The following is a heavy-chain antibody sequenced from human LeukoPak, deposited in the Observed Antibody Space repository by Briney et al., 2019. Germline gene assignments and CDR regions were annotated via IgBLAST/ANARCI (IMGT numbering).Heavy chain of an antibody. J-gene: IGHJ4*02. CDR1: GVSINTCCYY. CDR3: ARGRSYGFDFDS. CDR2: KYYSGST. D-gene: IGHD5-18*01. V-gene: IGHV4-61*01. Sequence: PSETPSLTCDVSGVSINTCCYYWTWIRQPPGKGLEWIGYKYYSGSTRYNSSLRSRLTISLDSSKNQFSLRLTSVTAADTAVYYCARGRSYGFDFDSWGPGTLVIVSS.